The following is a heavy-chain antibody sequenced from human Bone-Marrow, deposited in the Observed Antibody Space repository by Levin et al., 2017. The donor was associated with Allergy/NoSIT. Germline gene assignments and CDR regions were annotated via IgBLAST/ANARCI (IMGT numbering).Heavy chain of an antibody. J-gene: IGHJ4*02. CDR1: GFVFSDAW. D-gene: IGHD3-3*01. CDR2: IKSKADDGTT. Sequence: AGESLKISCVVSGFVFSDAWMNWVRQVPGKGLEWVGRIKSKADDGTTEYAAPVKGRFTVSRDDSKNTLYLQMDSLKIEDTGVYYCSTNVFYDYSNTYWGSYWGQGTLVTVSS. V-gene: IGHV3-15*01. CDR3: STNVFYDYSNTYWGSY.